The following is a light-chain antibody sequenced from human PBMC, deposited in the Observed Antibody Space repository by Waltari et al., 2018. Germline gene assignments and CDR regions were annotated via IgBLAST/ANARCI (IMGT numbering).Light chain of an antibody. V-gene: IGKV3-15*01. CDR2: GAS. CDR1: QSVSSN. Sequence: EIVMTQFPATLSVSPGDRATLPCRASQSVSSNLAWYQQKPGQAPRLLIYGASTRATGFPARFSASGSGTEFTLTISSLQSEDFAVYYCQQYDNWPITFGQGTRLEIK. CDR3: QQYDNWPIT. J-gene: IGKJ5*01.